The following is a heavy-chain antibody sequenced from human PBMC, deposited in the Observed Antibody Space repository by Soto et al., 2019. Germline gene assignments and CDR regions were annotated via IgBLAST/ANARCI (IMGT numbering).Heavy chain of an antibody. CDR2: IYYSGST. CDR3: ARAPLTTAGGAFDI. D-gene: IGHD3-22*01. J-gene: IGHJ3*02. V-gene: IGHV4-30-4*01. CDR1: GGSISSGDYY. Sequence: QVQLQESGPGLVKPSQTLSLTCTVSGGSISSGDYYWSWIRQPPGKVLEWIGYIYYSGSTYYNPSLKSRVTISVDTSKNHFSLKLRSVTAADTAVYYCARAPLTTAGGAFDIWGQGTMVTVSS.